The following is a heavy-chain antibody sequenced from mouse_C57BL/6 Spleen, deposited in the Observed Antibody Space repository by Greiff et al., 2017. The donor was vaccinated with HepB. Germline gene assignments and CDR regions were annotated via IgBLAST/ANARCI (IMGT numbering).Heavy chain of an antibody. CDR3: ATSLITTVFTTRGGFDY. CDR2: IDPSDSYT. J-gene: IGHJ2*01. Sequence: QVQLQQPGAELVMPGASVKLSCKASGYTFTSYWMHWVKQRPGQGLEWIGEIDPSDSYTNYNQKFKGKSTLNVDKSSSTAYMQLSSLTSEDSAVYYCATSLITTVFTTRGGFDYWGQGTTLTVSS. D-gene: IGHD1-2*01. V-gene: IGHV1-69*01. CDR1: GYTFTSYW.